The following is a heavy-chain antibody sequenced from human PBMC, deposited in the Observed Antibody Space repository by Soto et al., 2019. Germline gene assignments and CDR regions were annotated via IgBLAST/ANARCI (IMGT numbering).Heavy chain of an antibody. V-gene: IGHV3-21*01. CDR1: GFTFSSYS. D-gene: IGHD2-2*01. CDR3: ARKEYCSSAICCSFDY. CDR2: ISSSSSYI. Sequence: GGSLRLSCAASGFTFSSYSMNWVRQAPGKGLEWVSSISSSSSYIYYAVSVKGRFTISRDNAKNSLYLQMNSLRAEDTAVYYCARKEYCSSAICCSFDYWGQGTLVTVSS. J-gene: IGHJ4*02.